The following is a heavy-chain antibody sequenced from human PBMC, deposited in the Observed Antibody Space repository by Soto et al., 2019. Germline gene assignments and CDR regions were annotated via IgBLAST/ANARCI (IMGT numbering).Heavy chain of an antibody. CDR3: ARDSNEAYCGGDCSYFDY. V-gene: IGHV1-46*01. CDR2: INPSGGST. Sequence: GASVKVSCKSSGYTFTSYYMHWVRQAPGQGLEWMGIINPSGGSTSYAQKFQGRVTMTRDTSTSTVYMELSSLRSEDTAVYYCARDSNEAYCGGDCSYFDYWGQGTRVTVSS. D-gene: IGHD2-21*02. J-gene: IGHJ4*02. CDR1: GYTFTSYY.